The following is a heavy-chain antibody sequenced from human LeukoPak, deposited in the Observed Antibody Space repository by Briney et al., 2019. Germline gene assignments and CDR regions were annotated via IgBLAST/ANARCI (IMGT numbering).Heavy chain of an antibody. CDR2: INPNSGGT. CDR3: ARNTYSSSWYQAFDI. CDR1: GYTFTGYY. V-gene: IGHV1-2*02. D-gene: IGHD6-13*01. Sequence: ASVKVSCKASGYTFTGYYMHWVRQAPGQGLEWMGWINPNSGGTNYAQKFQGRVTMTRDTSISTAYMELSRLRSDDTAVYYCARNTYSSSWYQAFDIWGQGTMVTVSS. J-gene: IGHJ3*02.